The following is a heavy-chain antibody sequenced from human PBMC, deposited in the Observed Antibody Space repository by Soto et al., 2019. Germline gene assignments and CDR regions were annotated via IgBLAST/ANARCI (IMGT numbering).Heavy chain of an antibody. J-gene: IGHJ5*01. CDR1: GGSVSSGSYY. D-gene: IGHD3-3*01. Sequence: SETLSLTCTVSGGSVSSGSYYWSWIRQPPGKGLEWIGYIYYSGSTNYNPSLQSRVTISVDTSKNQFSLKLSSVTAADTAVYYCARFYPITIYGVVRGWFDPWGQGTLVTVSS. CDR2: IYYSGST. V-gene: IGHV4-61*01. CDR3: ARFYPITIYGVVRGWFDP.